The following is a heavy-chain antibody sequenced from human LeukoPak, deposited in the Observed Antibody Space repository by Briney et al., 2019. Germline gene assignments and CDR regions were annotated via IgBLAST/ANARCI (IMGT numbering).Heavy chain of an antibody. D-gene: IGHD3-16*01. CDR3: ARTRGDY. V-gene: IGHV3-30*04. CDR2: ISYDGSNK. J-gene: IGHJ4*02. Sequence: GRSLRLSYAASGFTFSSYAMHWVRQAPGKGLEWVAVISYDGSNKYYADSVKGRFTISRDNSKNTLYLQMNSLRAEDTAVYYCARTRGDYWGQGTLVTVSS. CDR1: GFTFSSYA.